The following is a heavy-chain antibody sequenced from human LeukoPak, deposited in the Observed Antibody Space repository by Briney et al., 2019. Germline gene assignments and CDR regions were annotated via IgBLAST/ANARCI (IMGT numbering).Heavy chain of an antibody. CDR2: LSPDGSST. D-gene: IGHD5-12*01. V-gene: IGHV3-74*01. Sequence: GGSLRLSCAASGFTFSSYWMQWVRQAPGKGLVWVSRLSPDGSSTTSADSVKGRFTISRDNAKNTLYLQIGSLRADDTAVYYCTKMRREAPGLPDLWGQGTLVTGSS. CDR3: TKMRREAPGLPDL. CDR1: GFTFSSYW. J-gene: IGHJ5*02.